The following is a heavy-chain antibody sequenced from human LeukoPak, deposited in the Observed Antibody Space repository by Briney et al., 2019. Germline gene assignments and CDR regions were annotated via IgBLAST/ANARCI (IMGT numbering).Heavy chain of an antibody. J-gene: IGHJ4*02. Sequence: GGSLRLSCAASGFTFSSYEMNWVRHAPGTGLEWVSYISSGSTIYDAETFKGRFTISRDNAKNSLYLQMNSLRAEDTAVYYCARESIAVAGAPFDYWGQGTLVTVSS. V-gene: IGHV3-48*03. CDR3: ARESIAVAGAPFDY. D-gene: IGHD6-19*01. CDR2: ISSGSTI. CDR1: GFTFSSYE.